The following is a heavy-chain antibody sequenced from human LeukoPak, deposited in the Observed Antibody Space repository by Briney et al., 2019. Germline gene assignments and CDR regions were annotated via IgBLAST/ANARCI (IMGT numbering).Heavy chain of an antibody. CDR1: GGSISTSYY. D-gene: IGHD4-17*01. V-gene: IGHV4-38-2*02. J-gene: IGHJ4*02. CDR2: MHHSGST. Sequence: SETLSLTCTVSGGSISTSYYWGWIRQSPGKGLEWIGSMHHSGSTYDNPSLKSRVTMSVGTSKSQFSLRLSSVTAADTAVYYCARLPTVTFFDYWGQGTLVTVSS. CDR3: ARLPTVTFFDY.